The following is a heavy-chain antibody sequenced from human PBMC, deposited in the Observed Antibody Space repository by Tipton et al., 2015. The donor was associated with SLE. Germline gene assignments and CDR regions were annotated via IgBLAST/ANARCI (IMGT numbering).Heavy chain of an antibody. CDR2: IYHGGST. Sequence: TLSLTCGVSGYSFSSGYYLAWLRQSPGMGLDWIGSIYHGGSTYYKPSLRSRVTISVDTSNNQFSLKLTSLTAADTAVYYCARGIRKEKVATTGPLGYWGQGTLVTVSS. CDR1: GYSFSSGYY. D-gene: IGHD5-12*01. J-gene: IGHJ4*02. CDR3: ARGIRKEKVATTGPLGY. V-gene: IGHV4-38-2*01.